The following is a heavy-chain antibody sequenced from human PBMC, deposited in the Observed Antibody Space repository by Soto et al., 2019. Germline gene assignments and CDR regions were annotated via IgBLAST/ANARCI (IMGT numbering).Heavy chain of an antibody. J-gene: IGHJ6*02. CDR1: GYTFTSYY. D-gene: IGHD3-3*01. V-gene: IGHV1-46*01. Sequence: QVQLVQSGAEVKKPGASVKVSCKASGYTFTSYYMHWVRQAPGQGLEWMGIINPSGGSTSYAQKFQGRVTMTRDKSTSTVYMELSSLRSEDTAVYYCARDSRKDNYDFWSGYNNYYYYGMDVWGQGTTVTVSS. CDR2: INPSGGST. CDR3: ARDSRKDNYDFWSGYNNYYYYGMDV.